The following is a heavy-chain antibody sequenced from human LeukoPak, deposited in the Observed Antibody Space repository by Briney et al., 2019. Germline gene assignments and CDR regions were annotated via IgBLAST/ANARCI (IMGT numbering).Heavy chain of an antibody. J-gene: IGHJ4*02. CDR2: FSFNGVTT. Sequence: GGSLRLSCAASGFTFSNYAMSWVRQAPGKGLEWVSTFSFNGVTTYYADSAKGRFTISRDNSKNTVYLQMNNLRAEDTAVYYCAKGATVTRSYFDYWGQGTLVTVSS. D-gene: IGHD4-17*01. V-gene: IGHV3-23*01. CDR3: AKGATVTRSYFDY. CDR1: GFTFSNYA.